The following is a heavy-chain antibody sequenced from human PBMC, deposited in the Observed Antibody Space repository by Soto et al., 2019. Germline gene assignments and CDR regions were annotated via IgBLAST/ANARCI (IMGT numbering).Heavy chain of an antibody. Sequence: QVQLVQSGAEVKKPGSSVKVSCKASGGAFSDYAFSWVRQAPGQGLEWLGGIMPIFRAPDYAQKFQGRVTTPADEFTRTAYMEMNSLSSEDTAVYYCASWLKGPDIGNYYYGIDVWGHGTTVTVS. CDR3: ASWLKGPDIGNYYYGIDV. J-gene: IGHJ6*02. V-gene: IGHV1-69*12. D-gene: IGHD2-15*01. CDR1: GGAFSDYA. CDR2: IMPIFRAP.